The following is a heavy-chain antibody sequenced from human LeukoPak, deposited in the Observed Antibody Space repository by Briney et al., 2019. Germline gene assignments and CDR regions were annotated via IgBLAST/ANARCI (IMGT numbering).Heavy chain of an antibody. CDR2: IYSSGNT. Sequence: PSETLSLTCTFSGDSISTYYWSWIRQSPGKGLEWIGHIYSSGNTGYNSSLMSGVTISVNASKRHSSLRLRSVPATDTAVYYYSRLRWQLVGPYFDYWGQGILVTVSS. J-gene: IGHJ4*02. CDR1: GDSISTYY. D-gene: IGHD4-23*01. V-gene: IGHV4-59*01. CDR3: SRLRWQLVGPYFDY.